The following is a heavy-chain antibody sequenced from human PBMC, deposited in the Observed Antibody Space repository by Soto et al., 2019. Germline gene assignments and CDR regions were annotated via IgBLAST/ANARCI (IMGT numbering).Heavy chain of an antibody. CDR3: ASWGKYYDILTGSAV. J-gene: IGHJ6*02. D-gene: IGHD3-9*01. CDR1: GYSFTSYW. CDR2: IDPSDSYT. Sequence: GEALKISWKGSGYSFTSYWISWGRQMPGKGLEWMGRIDPSDSYTNYSPSFQGHVTISADKSISTAYLQWSSLKASDTAMYYCASWGKYYDILTGSAVWGQGTTVTVSS. V-gene: IGHV5-10-1*01.